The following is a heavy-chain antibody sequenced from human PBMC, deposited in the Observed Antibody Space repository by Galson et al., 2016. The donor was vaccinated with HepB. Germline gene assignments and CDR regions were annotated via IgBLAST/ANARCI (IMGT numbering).Heavy chain of an antibody. J-gene: IGHJ3*02. CDR2: IYWDNDK. V-gene: IGHV2-5*02. Sequence: PALVKPTQTLTLTCTFSGFSLSSSGVGVGWIRQPPGKALEWLALIYWDNDKRYSPSLKSRLTITKDTSKNQVVLKMTNMDPVDTATYYCAHSFYYGGAFDIWGQGTMVTVSS. D-gene: IGHD2-21*01. CDR3: AHSFYYGGAFDI. CDR1: GFSLSSSGVG.